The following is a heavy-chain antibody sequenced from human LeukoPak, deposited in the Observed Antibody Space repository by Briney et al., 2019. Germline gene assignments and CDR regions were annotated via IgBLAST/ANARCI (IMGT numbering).Heavy chain of an antibody. Sequence: PSETLSLTCTVSGGSISSYYWSWIGQPAGKGLEWSGRIETSGNTNYKPSLKSRVTMSVDTSKNQFYLKLSSVTAADTAVYYCARVSSSWYHDWYFDLWGSGTLVTVSS. J-gene: IGHJ2*01. D-gene: IGHD6-13*01. V-gene: IGHV4-4*07. CDR1: GGSISSYY. CDR3: ARVSSSWYHDWYFDL. CDR2: IETSGNT.